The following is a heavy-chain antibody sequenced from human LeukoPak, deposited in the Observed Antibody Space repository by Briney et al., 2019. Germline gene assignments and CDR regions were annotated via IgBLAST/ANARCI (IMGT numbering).Heavy chain of an antibody. D-gene: IGHD3-3*01. J-gene: IGHJ3*02. CDR2: IYTSGST. V-gene: IGHV4-4*07. Sequence: SETLSLTCTVSVGSISSYYWSWIRQPAGKGLEWIGRIYTSGSTNYNPSLKSRVTMSVDTSKNQFSLKLSSVTAADTAVYYCARDAYHDFWSGYYIVAFDIWGQGTMVTVSS. CDR1: VGSISSYY. CDR3: ARDAYHDFWSGYYIVAFDI.